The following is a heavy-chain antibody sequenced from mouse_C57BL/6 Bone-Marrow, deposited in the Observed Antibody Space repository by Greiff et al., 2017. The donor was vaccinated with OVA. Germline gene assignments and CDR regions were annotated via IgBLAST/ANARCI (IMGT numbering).Heavy chain of an antibody. CDR3: ARSPYSTWYFDV. J-gene: IGHJ1*03. CDR2: IYPRSGNT. CDR1: GYTFTSYG. D-gene: IGHD2-5*01. Sequence: VQLQQSGAELARPGASVKLSCKASGYTFTSYGISWVKQRTGQGLEWIGEIYPRSGNTYYNEKFKGKATLTADKSSSTAYMELRSLTSEDSAVYFCARSPYSTWYFDVWGTGTTVTVSS. V-gene: IGHV1-81*01.